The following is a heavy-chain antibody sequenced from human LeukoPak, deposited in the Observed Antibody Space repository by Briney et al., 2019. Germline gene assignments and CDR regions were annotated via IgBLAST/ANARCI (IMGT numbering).Heavy chain of an antibody. V-gene: IGHV4-31*03. Sequence: SQTLSLTCTVSGGSIRSGGDYWSWIPQHPGKGLEWIGYIHYSESTYYNPSLRSRVTISVDTSKYQFSLKLNSVTAADTAVYFCARGHEDYDSSGYYRFEYWGQGTLVTVSS. CDR2: IHYSEST. CDR1: GGSIRSGGDY. CDR3: ARGHEDYDSSGYYRFEY. J-gene: IGHJ4*02. D-gene: IGHD3-22*01.